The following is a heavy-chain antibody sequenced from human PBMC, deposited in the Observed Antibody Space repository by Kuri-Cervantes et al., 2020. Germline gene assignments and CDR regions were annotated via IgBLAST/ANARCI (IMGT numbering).Heavy chain of an antibody. Sequence: SQTLSLTCAVSGYSISSSNWWGWIRQPPGKGLEWIGYIYYSGSTYYNPSLKSRVTMSVDTSKNQFSLKLSSVTAVDTAVYYCARGIIAVAGMPLSWGQGTPVTVSS. V-gene: IGHV4-28*03. CDR2: IYYSGST. J-gene: IGHJ5*02. D-gene: IGHD6-19*01. CDR1: GYSISSSNW. CDR3: ARGIIAVAGMPLS.